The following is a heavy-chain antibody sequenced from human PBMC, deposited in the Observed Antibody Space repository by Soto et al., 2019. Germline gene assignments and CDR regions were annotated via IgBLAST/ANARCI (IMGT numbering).Heavy chain of an antibody. CDR1: GRTFSNYA. Sequence: SVKVSCKASGRTFSNYAISWVRQAPGQGLEWMGGIIPTFDIAHYAQKFQDRVTITADISTSTAYMELSSLRSEDTAIYYCARDHVAEGFDYWGQGTLVTVSS. V-gene: IGHV1-69*10. CDR3: ARDHVAEGFDY. D-gene: IGHD6-19*01. CDR2: IIPTFDIA. J-gene: IGHJ4*02.